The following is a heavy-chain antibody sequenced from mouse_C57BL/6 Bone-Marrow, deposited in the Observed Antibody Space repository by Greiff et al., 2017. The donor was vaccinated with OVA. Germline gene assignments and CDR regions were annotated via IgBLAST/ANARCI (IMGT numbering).Heavy chain of an antibody. CDR2: INPNNGGT. CDR3: ARLKNYYGSSSFAY. CDR1: GYTFTDYY. V-gene: IGHV1-26*01. Sequence: VQLQQSGPELVKPGASVKISCKASGYTFTDYYMNWVKQSHGKSLEWIGDINPNNGGTSYNQKFKGKATLTVDKSSSTAYMELRSLTSEDSAVYYCARLKNYYGSSSFAYWGQGTLVTVSA. D-gene: IGHD1-1*01. J-gene: IGHJ3*01.